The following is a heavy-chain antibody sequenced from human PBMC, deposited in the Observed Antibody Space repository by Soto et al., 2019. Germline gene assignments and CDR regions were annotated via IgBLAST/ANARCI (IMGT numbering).Heavy chain of an antibody. D-gene: IGHD1-1*01. CDR3: EVTTGY. V-gene: IGHV1-8*01. J-gene: IGHJ4*02. CDR2: VSPENKNA. Sequence: ASVKVSCKTSGYTFTEYDINWVRQAPGQGPEYMGWVSPENKNAGYAPQFRGRVSMTTDTTISTAYLEVTNLTYEDTAVYYCEVTTGYWGQGTTVTVSS. CDR1: GYTFTEYD.